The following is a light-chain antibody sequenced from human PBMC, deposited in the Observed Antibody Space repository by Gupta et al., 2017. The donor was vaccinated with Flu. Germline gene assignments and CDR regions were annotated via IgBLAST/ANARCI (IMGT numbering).Light chain of an antibody. CDR3: QQYNNGPPIT. J-gene: IGKJ5*01. V-gene: IGKV3-15*01. CDR2: DAS. Sequence: EIVMTQSPATLSVSPGERVTLSCRASHSVNSNLAWYQQKPGQAPRLLIYDASTRITGVPARFSGTGFETEFTLTISSLQSEDFAIYYCQQYNNGPPITFGQGTRLEIK. CDR1: HSVNSN.